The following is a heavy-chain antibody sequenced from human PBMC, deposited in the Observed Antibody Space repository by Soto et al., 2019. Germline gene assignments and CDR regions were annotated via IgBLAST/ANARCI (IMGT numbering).Heavy chain of an antibody. D-gene: IGHD4-17*01. Sequence: GGSLRLSCVAYGFTFSRYGMRWVRQAPGEGLEWMAVIVNDGNDRDYADSVKGRFAISRDNSKNTLYLQMDNLGVEDTAMYYCARDDDYEANGLDYWGQGTLVTVSS. CDR3: ARDDDYEANGLDY. V-gene: IGHV3-33*01. CDR2: IVNDGNDR. CDR1: GFTFSRYG. J-gene: IGHJ4*02.